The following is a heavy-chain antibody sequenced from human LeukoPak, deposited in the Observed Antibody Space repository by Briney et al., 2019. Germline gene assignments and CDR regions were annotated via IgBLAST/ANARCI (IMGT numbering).Heavy chain of an antibody. D-gene: IGHD3-22*01. J-gene: IGHJ4*02. V-gene: IGHV1-2*02. CDR2: INPNSGGT. CDR3: ARRATSSGYYYSLYYFDY. CDR1: GYTFTGYY. Sequence: ASVKVSCKASGYTFTGYYMHWVRQAPGQGLEWMGWINPNSGGTNYVQKFQGRVTMTRDTSISTAYMELSRLRSDDTAVYYCARRATSSGYYYSLYYFDYWGQGTLVTVSS.